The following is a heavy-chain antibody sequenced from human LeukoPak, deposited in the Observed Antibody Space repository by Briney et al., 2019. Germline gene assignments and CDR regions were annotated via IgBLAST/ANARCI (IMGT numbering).Heavy chain of an antibody. J-gene: IGHJ4*02. CDR3: ARMSVAGTNS. D-gene: IGHD6-19*01. CDR1: GFTFSAYS. Sequence: GGSLRLSCAASGFTFSAYSMNWVRQAPGKGLEWVSSISYSSTYIYYADSVKGRLTISRDNAKNSLYLQMNSLRAEDTAVYYCARMSVAGTNSWGQGTLVTVSS. V-gene: IGHV3-21*01. CDR2: ISYSSTYI.